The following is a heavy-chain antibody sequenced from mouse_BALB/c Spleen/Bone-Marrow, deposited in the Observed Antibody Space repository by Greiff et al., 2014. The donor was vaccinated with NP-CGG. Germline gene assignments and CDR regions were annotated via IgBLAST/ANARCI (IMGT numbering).Heavy chain of an antibody. V-gene: IGHV1-26*01. CDR3: VRGFYFGNYVFAY. J-gene: IGHJ3*01. CDR1: GYTFTEYT. CDR2: LNPNNGGS. Sequence: VQLQQSGPELVKPGASVKISCETSGYTFTEYTMHWVKQSLGKSLEWIGALNPNNGGSTYNQKFKGKATLTVDNSSSTAYMELRILTSEDSAVYYCVRGFYFGNYVFAYWGQGTLVTVSA. D-gene: IGHD2-1*01.